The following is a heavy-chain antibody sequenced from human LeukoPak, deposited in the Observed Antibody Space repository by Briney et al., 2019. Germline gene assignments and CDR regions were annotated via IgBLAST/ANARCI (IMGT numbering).Heavy chain of an antibody. D-gene: IGHD3-16*01. CDR2: INPKSGGT. Sequence: GASVKVSCKASGYTFTGYYMNWVRQAPGQGLEWMGWINPKSGGTDYAQKFQGRVTMTRDTSISTAYMELSRPRSDDTAVYYCARDLDGMDVWGQGTTVTVSS. V-gene: IGHV1-2*02. J-gene: IGHJ6*02. CDR1: GYTFTGYY. CDR3: ARDLDGMDV.